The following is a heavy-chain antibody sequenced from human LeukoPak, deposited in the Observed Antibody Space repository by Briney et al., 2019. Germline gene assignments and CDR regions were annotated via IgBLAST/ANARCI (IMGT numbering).Heavy chain of an antibody. V-gene: IGHV3-21*01. Sequence: GGSLRLSCAASGFTFSSYGMHWVRQAPGKGLEWVSSISSRSSYIYYADSVKGRFTISRDNAKNSLYLQMNSLRAEDTAVYYCARKRGYSGYDTHIDYWGQGTLVTVSS. CDR3: ARKRGYSGYDTHIDY. D-gene: IGHD5-12*01. CDR1: GFTFSSYG. J-gene: IGHJ4*02. CDR2: ISSRSSYI.